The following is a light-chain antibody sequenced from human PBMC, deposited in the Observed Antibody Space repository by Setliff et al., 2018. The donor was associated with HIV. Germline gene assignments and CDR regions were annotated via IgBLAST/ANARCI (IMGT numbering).Light chain of an antibody. Sequence: QSALTQPASVSGSPGQSITISCTGTNKDVGSYNFVSWYQQHPGKAPKLIIYDVNKRPSGVSNRFSGSKSANTASLTISGLLAEDEADYYCCSYTTSLTYVFGTGTKVTVL. CDR2: DVN. CDR3: CSYTTSLTYV. J-gene: IGLJ1*01. CDR1: NKDVGSYNF. V-gene: IGLV2-23*02.